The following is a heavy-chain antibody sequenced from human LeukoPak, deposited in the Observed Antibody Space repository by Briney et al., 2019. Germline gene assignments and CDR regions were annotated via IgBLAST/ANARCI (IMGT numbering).Heavy chain of an antibody. J-gene: IGHJ6*02. CDR3: TRDHGLDV. V-gene: IGHV3-11*06. CDR2: ISSSSIYT. CDR1: GFTFSDYY. Sequence: GGSLRLSCATSGFTFSDYYMSWIRQAPGKGLEWVSYISSSSIYTNYADSVKGRFTISRDNAKNMLYLEMNSLRVEDTAVYLCTRDHGLDVWGQGTTVTVSS.